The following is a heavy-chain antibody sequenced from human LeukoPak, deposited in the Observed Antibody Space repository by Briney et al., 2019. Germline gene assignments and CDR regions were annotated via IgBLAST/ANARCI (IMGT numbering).Heavy chain of an antibody. J-gene: IGHJ6*02. Sequence: GGSLRLSCAASGFTFSSYSMNWVRQAPGKGLEWVSYISSGSSTIYYADSVKGRFTISRDNAKNSLYLQMNSLRAEDTAVYYCAREPSWYSSGWYHYYYGMDVWGQGTTVTVSS. CDR2: ISSGSSTI. CDR3: AREPSWYSSGWYHYYYGMDV. CDR1: GFTFSSYS. V-gene: IGHV3-48*01. D-gene: IGHD6-19*01.